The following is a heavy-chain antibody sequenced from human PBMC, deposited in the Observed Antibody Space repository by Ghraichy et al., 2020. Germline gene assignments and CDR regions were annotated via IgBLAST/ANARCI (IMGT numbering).Heavy chain of an antibody. V-gene: IGHV3-21*01. CDR1: GFTFSSYS. CDR2: ISSSSSYI. J-gene: IGHJ6*03. D-gene: IGHD5-18*01. CDR3: ARGDTAMNYYMDV. Sequence: GSLRLSCAASGFTFSSYSMNWVRQAPGKGLEWVSSISSSSSYIYYADSVKGRFTISRDNAKNSLYLQMNSLRAEDTAVYYCARGDTAMNYYMDVWGKGTTVTVSS.